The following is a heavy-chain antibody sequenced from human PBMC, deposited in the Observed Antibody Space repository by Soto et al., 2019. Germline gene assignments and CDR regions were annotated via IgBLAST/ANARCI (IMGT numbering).Heavy chain of an antibody. CDR2: INPNSGDT. CDR1: GYIFTGYH. J-gene: IGHJ6*04. V-gene: IGHV1-2*02. Sequence: ASVKVSCKASGYIFTGYHIHWVRQAPGRGLEWMGWINPNSGDTEYAQNFQGRVTMTRDTSFNLVYMEMSGLMSDDTAVYYCARGGSSVLGMGVWGEGTTVTVSS. CDR3: ARGGSSVLGMGV. D-gene: IGHD6-6*01.